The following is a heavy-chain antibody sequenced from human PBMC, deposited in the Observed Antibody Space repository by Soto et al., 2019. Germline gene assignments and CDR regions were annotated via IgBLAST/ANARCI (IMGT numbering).Heavy chain of an antibody. V-gene: IGHV6-1*01. CDR1: RDSVSSNSAA. CDR3: ARSPGFDWLSPVVWYFDL. J-gene: IGHJ2*01. CDR2: TYYRSKWYN. Sequence: QVQLQQSGPGLVKPSQTLSLTCAISRDSVSSNSAAWNWIRQSPSRGLEWLGRTYYRSKWYNDYAVSVKSRITINPDTSKNQFSLQLNSVTPEDTAVYYCARSPGFDWLSPVVWYFDLWGRGTLVTVSS. D-gene: IGHD3-9*01.